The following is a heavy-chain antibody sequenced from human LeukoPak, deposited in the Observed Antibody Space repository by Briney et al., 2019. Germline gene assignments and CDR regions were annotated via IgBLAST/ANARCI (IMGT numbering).Heavy chain of an antibody. CDR3: AREMGYMVRGVLPSDY. J-gene: IGHJ4*02. D-gene: IGHD3-10*01. V-gene: IGHV3-21*01. CDR1: GFTFSSYA. Sequence: GGSLRLSCAASGFTFSSYAMSWVRQAPGKGLEWVSSISSTSTYIYYADSLRGRFTISRDNAKNSLYLQMSSLRAEDTAVYYCAREMGYMVRGVLPSDYWGQGTLVTVSS. CDR2: ISSTSTYI.